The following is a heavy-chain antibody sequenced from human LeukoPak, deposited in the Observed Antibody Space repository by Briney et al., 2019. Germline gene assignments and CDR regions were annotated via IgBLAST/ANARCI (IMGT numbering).Heavy chain of an antibody. Sequence: PSETLSLTCTVSSGSIADYYWSWIRQHPGKGLEWIGYIYYSGSTYYNPSLKSRVTISVDTSKNQFSLKLSSVTAADTAVYYCASRATGGYDPFDYWGQGTLVTVSS. CDR2: IYYSGST. D-gene: IGHD5-12*01. V-gene: IGHV4-31*03. CDR1: SGSIADYY. CDR3: ASRATGGYDPFDY. J-gene: IGHJ4*02.